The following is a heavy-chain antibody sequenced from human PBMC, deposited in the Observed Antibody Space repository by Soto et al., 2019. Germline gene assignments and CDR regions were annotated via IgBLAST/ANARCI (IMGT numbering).Heavy chain of an antibody. Sequence: PSETLSLTCTVSGGSISSYYWSWIRQPPGKGLEWIGYIYYSGSTNYNPSLKSRVTISVDTSKNQFSLKLSSVTAADTAVYYCAWIKLGEAYYFYSWGQGTLVPVSA. CDR3: AWIKLGEAYYFYS. CDR2: IYYSGST. V-gene: IGHV4-59*12. J-gene: IGHJ4*02. D-gene: IGHD3-16*01. CDR1: GGSISSYY.